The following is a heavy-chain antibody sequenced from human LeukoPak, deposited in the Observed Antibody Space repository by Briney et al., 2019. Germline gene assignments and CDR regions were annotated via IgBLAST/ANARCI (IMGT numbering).Heavy chain of an antibody. Sequence: ASVKVSCKASGYTFTSYGISWVRQAPGQGLEWMGWISAYNGNTNYAQKLQGRVTMTTDTSTSTAYMELRSLRSDDTAVYYCARVSSSSSWSPERYFDYWGQGTLVTVSS. D-gene: IGHD6-13*01. V-gene: IGHV1-18*01. J-gene: IGHJ4*02. CDR1: GYTFTSYG. CDR2: ISAYNGNT. CDR3: ARVSSSSSWSPERYFDY.